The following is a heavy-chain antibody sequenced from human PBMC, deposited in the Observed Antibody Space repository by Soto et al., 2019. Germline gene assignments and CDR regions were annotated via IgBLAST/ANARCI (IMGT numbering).Heavy chain of an antibody. J-gene: IGHJ4*02. Sequence: ASVKVSCKASGYTFTSYAMHWVRQAPGQRLEWMGWINAGNGNTKYSQKFQGRVIITRDTSASTAYMELSSLRSEDTAVYYCAIVAGLLTSLIDYWGQGTLVTVSS. CDR3: AIVAGLLTSLIDY. V-gene: IGHV1-3*01. D-gene: IGHD5-12*01. CDR1: GYTFTSYA. CDR2: INAGNGNT.